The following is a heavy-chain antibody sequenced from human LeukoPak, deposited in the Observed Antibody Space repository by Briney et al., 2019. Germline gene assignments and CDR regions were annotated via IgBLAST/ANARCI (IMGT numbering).Heavy chain of an antibody. D-gene: IGHD3-3*01. V-gene: IGHV1-18*01. Sequence: ASVKVSCKASGYTFTSYGISWVRQAPGQGLEWMGWISAYNGNTNHVQKLQGRVTMTTDTSTSTAYMELRSLRSDDTAVYYCAAARLEWLPPDYWGQGTLVTVSS. CDR1: GYTFTSYG. J-gene: IGHJ4*02. CDR2: ISAYNGNT. CDR3: AAARLEWLPPDY.